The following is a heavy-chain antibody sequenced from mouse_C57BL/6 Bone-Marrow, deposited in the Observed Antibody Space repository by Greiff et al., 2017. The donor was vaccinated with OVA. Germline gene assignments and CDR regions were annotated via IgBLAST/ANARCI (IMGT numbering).Heavy chain of an antibody. D-gene: IGHD1-1*01. Sequence: EVKLMESGPGLVKPSQTVFLTCTVTGISITTGNYRWSWIRQFPGNKLEWIGYIYYSGTITYNPSLTSRTTITRDTPKNQFFLEMNSLTAEDTATYYCARDRGYYGSIWFAYWGQGTLVTVSA. CDR3: ARDRGYYGSIWFAY. CDR1: GISITTGNYR. J-gene: IGHJ3*01. CDR2: IYYSGTI. V-gene: IGHV3-5*01.